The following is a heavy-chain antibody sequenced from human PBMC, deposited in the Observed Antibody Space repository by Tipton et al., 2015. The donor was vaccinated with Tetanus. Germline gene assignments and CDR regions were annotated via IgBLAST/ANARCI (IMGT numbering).Heavy chain of an antibody. J-gene: IGHJ4*02. D-gene: IGHD2-2*01. CDR2: ISSGSTYI. CDR1: KFSFSRHS. V-gene: IGHV3-21*01. Sequence: SLRLSCAASKFSFSRHSMNWVRQAPGKGLEWVSSISSGSTYIYYADSVKGRFTISRDNAKNTLYLQMNSLRAEDTAVYYCARDSPDILLVPAVWGQGTLVTVSS. CDR3: ARDSPDILLVPAV.